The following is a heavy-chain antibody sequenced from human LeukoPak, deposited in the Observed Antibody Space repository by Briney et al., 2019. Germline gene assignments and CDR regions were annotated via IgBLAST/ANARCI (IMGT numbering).Heavy chain of an antibody. D-gene: IGHD1-1*01. Sequence: ASVKVSCKASGYTFTGYHIHWVRQAPGQGLEWMGRIHPNSGNTYYAQKFQGRVTMTSDPSINTVYLELSMLRSDDTAVYYCARDGNNWSSLHYWGQGTLIPVFS. CDR2: IHPNSGNT. V-gene: IGHV1-2*06. CDR3: ARDGNNWSSLHY. J-gene: IGHJ4*02. CDR1: GYTFTGYH.